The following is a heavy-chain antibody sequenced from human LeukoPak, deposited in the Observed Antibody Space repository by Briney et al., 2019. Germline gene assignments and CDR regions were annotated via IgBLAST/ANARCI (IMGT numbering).Heavy chain of an antibody. CDR1: GGSINSYY. J-gene: IGHJ4*02. V-gene: IGHV4-4*07. CDR2: IYSSGST. CDR3: AKGPGAEGLGN. D-gene: IGHD4-17*01. Sequence: SETLSLTCTVSGGSINSYYWSWIRQPAGKGLEWIGRIYSSGSTNYNPSLKSRVSMSVDTSKNQFSLKLTSVTAADTAVYYCAKGPGAEGLGNWGQGTLVIVSS.